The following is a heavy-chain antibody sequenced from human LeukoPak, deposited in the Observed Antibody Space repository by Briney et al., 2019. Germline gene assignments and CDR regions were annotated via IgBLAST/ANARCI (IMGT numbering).Heavy chain of an antibody. CDR1: GGSISSGDYY. CDR2: IYYSGST. V-gene: IGHV4-30-4*01. CDR3: ARVGLVIAAAGTVGYYFDY. Sequence: SQTLSLTCTASGGSISSGDYYWSWIRQPPGKGLEWIGYIYYSGSTYYNPSLKSRVTISVDTSKNQFSLKLSSVTAADTAVYYCARVGLVIAAAGTVGYYFDYWGQGTLVTVSS. D-gene: IGHD6-13*01. J-gene: IGHJ4*02.